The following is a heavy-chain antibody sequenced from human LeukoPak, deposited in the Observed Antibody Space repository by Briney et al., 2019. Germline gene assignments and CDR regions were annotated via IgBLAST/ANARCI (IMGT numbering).Heavy chain of an antibody. CDR1: GGSISSYY. D-gene: IGHD2-21*02. Sequence: PSETLSLTCTVSGGSISSYYWSWIRQPPGKGLEWIGYICYSGSTNYNPSLKSRVTISVDTSKNQFSLKLSSVTAADTAVYYCARQAYCGGDCYPDFDIWGQGTMVTVSS. CDR3: ARQAYCGGDCYPDFDI. V-gene: IGHV4-59*08. J-gene: IGHJ3*02. CDR2: ICYSGST.